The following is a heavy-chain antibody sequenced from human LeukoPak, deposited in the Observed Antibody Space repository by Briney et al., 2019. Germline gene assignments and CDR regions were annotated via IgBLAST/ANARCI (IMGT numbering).Heavy chain of an antibody. D-gene: IGHD7-27*01. CDR2: IYYSGST. Sequence: PSETLSLPCSVFGGSISGFYWSWTRRPPGKGLEWIGYIYYSGSTNYNPSLKSRVTISVDTSENQFSLKLSSVTAADTAVYYCARVASGVMDVWGPGTTVTVSS. CDR3: ARVASGVMDV. V-gene: IGHV4-59*01. CDR1: GGSISGFY. J-gene: IGHJ6*02.